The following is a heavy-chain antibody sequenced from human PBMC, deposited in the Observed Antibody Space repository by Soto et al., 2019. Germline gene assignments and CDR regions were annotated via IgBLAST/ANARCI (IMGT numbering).Heavy chain of an antibody. Sequence: LRLSFAASGXTSSSYEMNWVRQAPGKGLEWVSYISSSGSTMYYADSVKGRFTISRDNAKNSLYLQMNSLRAEDTAVYYCARTSSWYPYYFDYWGQGTLVTVSS. V-gene: IGHV3-48*03. CDR2: ISSSGSTM. CDR1: GXTSSSYE. CDR3: ARTSSWYPYYFDY. J-gene: IGHJ4*02. D-gene: IGHD6-13*01.